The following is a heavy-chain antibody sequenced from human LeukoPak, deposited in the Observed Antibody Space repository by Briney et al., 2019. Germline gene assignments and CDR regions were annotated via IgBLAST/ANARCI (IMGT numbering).Heavy chain of an antibody. V-gene: IGHV3-33*01. D-gene: IGHD1-26*01. CDR2: IWFDGSKI. CDR3: ARDLAKGRYFDY. Sequence: GGSLRLSCAASGFTFRSNGIHWVRQTPGKGLEWVAVIWFDGSKIYYTDSVKGRFTISRDNSKNTLFLQMSSLRAEDSGVYYCARDLAKGRYFDYWGQGTLVTVSS. CDR1: GFTFRSNG. J-gene: IGHJ4*02.